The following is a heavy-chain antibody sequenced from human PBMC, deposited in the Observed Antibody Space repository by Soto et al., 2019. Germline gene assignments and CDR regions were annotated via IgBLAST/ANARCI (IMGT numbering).Heavy chain of an antibody. CDR1: EVKCSDLY. CDR3: ATYSNDAFDI. D-gene: IGHD4-4*01. J-gene: IGHJ3*02. Sequence: AVEVKCSDLYRSRIRQAKGKGLEWVSYISSSGSSMYYADSVKGRFTTSRDNAKNSLYLQMNSLRVEDTALYYCATYSNDAFDIWGQGTMVTVSS. V-gene: IGHV3-11*01. CDR2: ISSSGSSM.